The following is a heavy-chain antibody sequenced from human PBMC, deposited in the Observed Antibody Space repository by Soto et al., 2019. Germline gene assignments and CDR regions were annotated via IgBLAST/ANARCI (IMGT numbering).Heavy chain of an antibody. V-gene: IGHV5-51*01. CDR2: IYPGDSDT. D-gene: IGHD6-6*01. CDR1: GYSFTSYC. J-gene: IGHJ6*02. Sequence: GVSLKISCNVSGYSFTSYCIGWVRQMTGKGLEWMGIIYPGDSDTRYSPSFQGQVTISADKSISTAYLQWSSLKASDTAMYYCARYGHSSSSEYYYYYGMDVWGQGTTVTVSS. CDR3: ARYGHSSSSEYYYYYGMDV.